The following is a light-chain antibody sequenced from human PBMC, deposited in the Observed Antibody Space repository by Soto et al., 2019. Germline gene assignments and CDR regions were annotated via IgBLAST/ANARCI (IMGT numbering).Light chain of an antibody. CDR3: SSYTTSGYA. J-gene: IGLJ1*01. V-gene: IGLV2-14*01. CDR2: DVS. Sequence: QSVLTQPASVSGPPGQSITISCTGTSRDVGGNNYVSWYQQHPGTAPKLIIYDVSDRPSGVSNRFSGSRSGNTASQTLSGLQAEDEAVYYCSSYTTSGYAFGTGTKVTVL. CDR1: SRDVGGNNY.